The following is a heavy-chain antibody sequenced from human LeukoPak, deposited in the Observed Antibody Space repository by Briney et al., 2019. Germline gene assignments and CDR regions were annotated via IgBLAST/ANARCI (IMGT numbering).Heavy chain of an antibody. V-gene: IGHV3-9*01. D-gene: IGHD3-22*01. CDR1: GFTFDDYA. J-gene: IGHJ4*02. Sequence: GGSLRLSYAASGFTFDDYAMHWVRQAPGKGLEWVSGISWNSISIDYADSVKGRFTISRDNAKNSLYLQMNSLRAEDTALYYCASLHSSGYYPHFDYWGQGTLVTVSS. CDR2: ISWNSISI. CDR3: ASLHSSGYYPHFDY.